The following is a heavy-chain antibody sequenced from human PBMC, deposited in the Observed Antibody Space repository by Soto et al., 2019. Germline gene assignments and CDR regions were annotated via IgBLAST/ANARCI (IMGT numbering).Heavy chain of an antibody. CDR3: ASPREGQWLVFDH. D-gene: IGHD6-19*01. Sequence: TGGSLRLSCLGSGFTFSDLGMHWVRQSPGEGLAWVASISKDGLDRYYSESVKGRFTISRDDSKNTVFLQMNSLKVEDTAAYFCASPREGQWLVFDHWGQRTLVTVPS. J-gene: IGHJ4*02. CDR1: GFTFSDLG. V-gene: IGHV3-30*19. CDR2: ISKDGLDR.